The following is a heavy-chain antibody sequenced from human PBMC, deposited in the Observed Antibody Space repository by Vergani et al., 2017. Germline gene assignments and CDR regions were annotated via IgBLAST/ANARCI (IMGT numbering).Heavy chain of an antibody. Sequence: EVQLLESGGGLVQPGGSLRLSCAASGFTFSSYAMSWVRQAPGKGLEWVSAISGSGGSTYYADSVKGRFTISRDNSKNTLYLQMNSLRAEDTAVYYCAKAIGGIDDYGDYVEDFNAFDIWGQGTMVTVSS. D-gene: IGHD4-17*01. CDR2: ISGSGGST. J-gene: IGHJ3*02. V-gene: IGHV3-23*01. CDR1: GFTFSSYA. CDR3: AKAIGGIDDYGDYVEDFNAFDI.